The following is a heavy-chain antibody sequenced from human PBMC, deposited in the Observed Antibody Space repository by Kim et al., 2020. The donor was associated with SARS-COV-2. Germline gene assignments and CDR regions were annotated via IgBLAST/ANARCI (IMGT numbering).Heavy chain of an antibody. V-gene: IGHV4-38-2*02. Sequence: SETLSLTCTVSGYSISSGYYWGWIRQSPEKGLEWIGKIYHSGSTYYNPSLKSRVTISVDTSKNQFSLNLTSVTAADTAVYYCAREDFNVVAPAFGPWGQGTLVTVS. D-gene: IGHD2-21*01. J-gene: IGHJ5*02. CDR3: AREDFNVVAPAFGP. CDR1: GYSISSGYY. CDR2: IYHSGST.